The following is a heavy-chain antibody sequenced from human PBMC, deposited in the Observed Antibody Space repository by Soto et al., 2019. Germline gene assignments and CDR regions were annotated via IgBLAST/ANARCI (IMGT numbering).Heavy chain of an antibody. CDR3: ASHLVRGPNGMDV. V-gene: IGHV1-46*01. CDR1: GYTFTTYF. Sequence: QVELVQSGAEVKKPGASVKISCKASGYTFTTYFMHWVRQAPGQGLEWMGIINPTGGSTTYAEKFQGRVTMTRDTSTTTVYMELTSLRSDDTAVYYCASHLVRGPNGMDVWGQGTTVTVTS. J-gene: IGHJ6*02. CDR2: INPTGGST.